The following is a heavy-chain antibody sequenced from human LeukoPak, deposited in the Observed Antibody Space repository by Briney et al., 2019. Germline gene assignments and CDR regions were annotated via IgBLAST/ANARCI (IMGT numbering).Heavy chain of an antibody. V-gene: IGHV4-34*01. D-gene: IGHD2-15*01. Sequence: PSETLSLTCAVYGGSFSGYYWSWIRQPPGKGLEWIGEINHSGSTNYNPSLKSRVTISVDTSKNQFSLKLSSVTAADTAVYYCARGRRRPRVAAFDIWGQGTMVTVSS. CDR1: GGSFSGYY. CDR3: ARGRRRPRVAAFDI. CDR2: INHSGST. J-gene: IGHJ3*02.